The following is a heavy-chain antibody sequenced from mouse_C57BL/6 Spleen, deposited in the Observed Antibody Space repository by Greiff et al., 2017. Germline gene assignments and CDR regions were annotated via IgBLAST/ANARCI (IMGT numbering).Heavy chain of an antibody. V-gene: IGHV1-76*01. Sequence: QVQLQQSGAELVRPGASVKLSCKASGYTFTDYYINWVKQRPGQGLEWIARIYPGSGNTYYNETVKGQATLTAEKSSSTAYMQLSSLTSEDSAVYFCAREIDSSGADYAMDYWGQGTSVTVSS. CDR3: AREIDSSGADYAMDY. D-gene: IGHD3-2*02. CDR2: IYPGSGNT. J-gene: IGHJ4*01. CDR1: GYTFTDYY.